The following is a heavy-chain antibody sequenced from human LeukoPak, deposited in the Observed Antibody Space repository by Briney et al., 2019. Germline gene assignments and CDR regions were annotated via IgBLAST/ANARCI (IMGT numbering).Heavy chain of an antibody. CDR3: ARDQIYCTGGFCYFDY. Sequence: AGGSLRLSCAASGFTFSSYWMRWVRQAPGKGLVWVSRINSDGSSTTYADSVKGRFTISRDNAKNTLYLQMNSLRAEDTAVYYCARDQIYCTGGFCYFDYWGQGTLVTVSS. CDR1: GFTFSSYW. V-gene: IGHV3-74*01. CDR2: INSDGSST. D-gene: IGHD2-8*02. J-gene: IGHJ4*02.